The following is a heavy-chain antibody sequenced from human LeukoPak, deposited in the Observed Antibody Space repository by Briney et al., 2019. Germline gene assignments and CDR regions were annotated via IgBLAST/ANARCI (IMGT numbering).Heavy chain of an antibody. J-gene: IGHJ4*02. Sequence: PGGSLRLSCAASGFSFSSYAMSWVRQAPGKGLEWVANIKQDGSEKYYVDSVKGRFTISRDNAKNSLYLQMNSLRAEDTAVYYCARDGYYDFWSGYYNYWGQGTLVTVSS. CDR3: ARDGYYDFWSGYYNY. D-gene: IGHD3-3*01. V-gene: IGHV3-7*01. CDR2: IKQDGSEK. CDR1: GFSFSSYA.